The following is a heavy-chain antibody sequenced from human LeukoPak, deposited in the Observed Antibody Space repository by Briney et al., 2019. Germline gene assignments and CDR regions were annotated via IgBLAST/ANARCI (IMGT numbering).Heavy chain of an antibody. CDR3: ARCRWLQPFDY. CDR1: GFTFSSYS. J-gene: IGHJ4*02. V-gene: IGHV3-48*04. D-gene: IGHD5-24*01. Sequence: GGSLRLSCAASGFTFSSYSINWVRQAPGKGLEWVSYISSTSSAIYYADSVKGRFTISRDNAKNSLYLQMNSLRAEDTAVYYCARCRWLQPFDYWGQGTLVTVSS. CDR2: ISSTSSAI.